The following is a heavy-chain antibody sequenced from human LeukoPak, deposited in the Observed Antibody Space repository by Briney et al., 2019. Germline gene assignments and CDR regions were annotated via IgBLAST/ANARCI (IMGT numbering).Heavy chain of an antibody. V-gene: IGHV4-59*08. CDR2: IYYSRST. Sequence: SETLSLTCTVSGGSTGSYYWNWIRQPPGKGLEWIGNIYYSRSTNYNPSLKSRVFMSVDTSKNEFSLKLSSVTAADTAVYYCARAYQLLRFGLDYWGQGILVTVSS. CDR3: ARAYQLLRFGLDY. D-gene: IGHD2-2*01. CDR1: GGSTGSYY. J-gene: IGHJ4*02.